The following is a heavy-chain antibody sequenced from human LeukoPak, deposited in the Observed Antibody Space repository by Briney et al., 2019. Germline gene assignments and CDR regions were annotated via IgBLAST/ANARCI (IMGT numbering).Heavy chain of an antibody. Sequence: SETLSLTCTVSGGSISSSSYYWGWIRQPPGKGLEWIGSIYYSGSTYYNPSLKSRVTISVDTSKNQFSLKLSSVTAADTAVYYCARRLSIAVAGFNWFDPWGQGTLVTVSS. CDR2: IYYSGST. V-gene: IGHV4-39*01. CDR3: ARRLSIAVAGFNWFDP. CDR1: GGSISSSSYY. J-gene: IGHJ5*02. D-gene: IGHD6-19*01.